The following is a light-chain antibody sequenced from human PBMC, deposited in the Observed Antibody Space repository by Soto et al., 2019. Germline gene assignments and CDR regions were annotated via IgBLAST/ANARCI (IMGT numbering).Light chain of an antibody. J-gene: IGKJ2*01. CDR2: WAF. V-gene: IGKV4-1*01. CDR3: QQYYSTPRRT. Sequence: DIVMTQSPDSLAVSLGERATINCKSSQSVLYSSNNKNYLAWYQQKPGQPPKLLIYWAFTRESGVPDRFSGSGSGTDITLTISSLQAEDVAVYYCQQYYSTPRRTFGQGTKLEIK. CDR1: QSVLYSSNNKNY.